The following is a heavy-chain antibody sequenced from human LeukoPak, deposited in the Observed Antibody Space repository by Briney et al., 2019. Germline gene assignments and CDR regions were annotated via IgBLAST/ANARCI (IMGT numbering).Heavy chain of an antibody. Sequence: SETLSLTCTVSGGSISSYYWSWIRQPPGKGLEWIGYVSYSGSTNYNPSLKSRVTISVDTSKNQFSLKLSSVTAADTAVYYCARATVSGSYDYYYYYGMDVWGQGTTVTVSS. V-gene: IGHV4-59*01. CDR1: GGSISSYY. CDR3: ARATVSGSYDYYYYYGMDV. J-gene: IGHJ6*02. CDR2: VSYSGST. D-gene: IGHD1-26*01.